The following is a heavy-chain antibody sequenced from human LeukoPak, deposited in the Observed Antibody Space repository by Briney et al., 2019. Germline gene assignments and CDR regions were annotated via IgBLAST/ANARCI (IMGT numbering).Heavy chain of an antibody. J-gene: IGHJ6*03. Sequence: CAXXGFXXXXXWMSXXXXAPXXGXXXXXXXKXDGSEKYYVGSVKGRFTISRDNAKNSLYLQMSSLRAEDTAVYYCARVGYYDFWSGYPYYYYYMDVWGKGTTVTVSS. CDR2: XKXDGSEK. CDR3: ARVGYYDFWSGYPYYYYYMDV. V-gene: IGHV3-7*01. CDR1: GFXXXXXW. D-gene: IGHD3-3*01.